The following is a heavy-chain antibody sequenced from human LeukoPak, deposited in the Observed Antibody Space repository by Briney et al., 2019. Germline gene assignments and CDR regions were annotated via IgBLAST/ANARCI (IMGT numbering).Heavy chain of an antibody. D-gene: IGHD2-15*01. J-gene: IGHJ4*02. CDR2: MNPNSGNT. V-gene: IGHV1-8*03. CDR1: GYTFTSYD. CDR3: ARGRIKTDY. Sequence: WASVKVSCKASGYTFTSYDINWVRQATGQGLEWMGWMNPNSGNTGYAHKFQGRVTITSNTSISTAYMELSSLRSEDTAVYYCARGRIKTDYWGQGTLVTVSS.